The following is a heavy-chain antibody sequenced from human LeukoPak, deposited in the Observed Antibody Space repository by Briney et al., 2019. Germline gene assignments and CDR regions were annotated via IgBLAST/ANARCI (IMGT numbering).Heavy chain of an antibody. J-gene: IGHJ4*02. D-gene: IGHD2-15*01. CDR1: GYSFSNDW. V-gene: IGHV5-51*01. CDR3: ARRGCNGGSCYAY. Sequence: GYSLKISCKGSGYSFSNDWIGWVRQMPGKGLEWMGIIYPGDSDTRYSPSFQGQVTISADKSISTAYLQWSSLGASDTAVYYCARRGCNGGSCYAYWGQGTLVTVSS. CDR2: IYPGDSDT.